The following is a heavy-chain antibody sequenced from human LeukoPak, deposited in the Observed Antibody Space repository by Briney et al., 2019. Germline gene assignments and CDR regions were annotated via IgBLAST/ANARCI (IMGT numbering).Heavy chain of an antibody. Sequence: QPGRSLRLSCAASGFTFSSYAMHWVRQAPGKGLEWVAVISYDGSNKYYADSVKGRFTISRDNSKNTLYLQMNSLRAEDTAVYYCARGDAYALKYWGQGTLATVSS. CDR2: ISYDGSNK. CDR3: ARGDAYALKY. V-gene: IGHV3-30-3*01. J-gene: IGHJ4*02. D-gene: IGHD2-2*01. CDR1: GFTFSSYA.